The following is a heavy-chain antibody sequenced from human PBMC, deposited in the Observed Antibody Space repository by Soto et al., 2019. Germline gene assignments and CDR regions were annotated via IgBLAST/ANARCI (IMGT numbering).Heavy chain of an antibody. V-gene: IGHV3-23*01. CDR1: GFTFSNYA. Sequence: GGSLRLSCEASGFTFSNYAMNWVRQAPGKGLEWVLGISGGGDNTYYADSVKGRFTISRDNSKNTLYLQMNSLRAEDTAVYYCAKSDGEYSGYDFNHWGQGTLVTVSS. D-gene: IGHD5-12*01. CDR2: ISGGGDNT. CDR3: AKSDGEYSGYDFNH. J-gene: IGHJ4*02.